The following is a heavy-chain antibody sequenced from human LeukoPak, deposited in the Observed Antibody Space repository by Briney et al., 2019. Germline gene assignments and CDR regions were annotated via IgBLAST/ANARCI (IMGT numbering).Heavy chain of an antibody. D-gene: IGHD3-16*01. J-gene: IGHJ4*02. CDR1: GFTFNTYT. CDR2: ISATNGNT. CDR3: AKDLSYGYKD. V-gene: IGHV3-23*01. Sequence: GGSLRLSCAASGFTFNTYTMIWVRQAPGKGLEWVSAISATNGNTYYADSVKGRFTISRDNSRYTLYLQMNSLRAEDTAVYYCAKDLSYGYKDWGQGTLVTVSS.